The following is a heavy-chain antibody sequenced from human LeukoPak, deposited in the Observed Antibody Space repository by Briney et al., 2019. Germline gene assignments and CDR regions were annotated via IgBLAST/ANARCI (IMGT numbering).Heavy chain of an antibody. D-gene: IGHD3-10*01. J-gene: IGHJ5*02. V-gene: IGHV4-39*07. CDR1: GGSISSSSYN. Sequence: SETLSLTCTVSGGSISSSSYNWGWIRQPPGKGLEWIGSIYYSGSTYYNPSLKSRVTISVDTSKNQFSLKLSSVTAADTAVYYCAREGGSVWFGELLYLWFDPWGQGTLVTVSS. CDR2: IYYSGST. CDR3: AREGGSVWFGELLYLWFDP.